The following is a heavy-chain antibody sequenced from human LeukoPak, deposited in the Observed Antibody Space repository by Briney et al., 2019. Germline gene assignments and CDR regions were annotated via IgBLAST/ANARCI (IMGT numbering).Heavy chain of an antibody. V-gene: IGHV1-2*02. CDR3: ARAPLRYFDWAPI. J-gene: IGHJ4*02. CDR1: GYTFTGYY. Sequence: GASVKVSCKASGYTFTGYYMHWVRQAPGQGLEWMGWINPNSGGTNYAQKFQGRVTMTRDTSISTAYMELSRLRSDDTAVYYCARAPLRYFDWAPIWGQGTLVTVSS. CDR2: INPNSGGT. D-gene: IGHD3-9*01.